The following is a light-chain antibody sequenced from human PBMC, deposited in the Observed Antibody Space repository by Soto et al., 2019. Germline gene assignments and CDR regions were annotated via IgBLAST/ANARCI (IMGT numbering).Light chain of an antibody. Sequence: QSVLTQPPSVSGAPGQRVTISCTGSSSNIGAGYDVHWYQQLPGTAPKLLIYVNSNRPSGVPDRFSGSKSGTSASLAITGLQAEYEADYYCQSYDSSLSGDVVFGGGTKLTVL. CDR3: QSYDSSLSGDVV. CDR1: SSNIGAGYD. J-gene: IGLJ2*01. V-gene: IGLV1-40*01. CDR2: VNS.